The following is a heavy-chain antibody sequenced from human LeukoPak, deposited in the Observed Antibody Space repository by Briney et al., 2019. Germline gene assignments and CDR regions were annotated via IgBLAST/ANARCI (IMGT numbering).Heavy chain of an antibody. CDR2: ISSYSGNT. V-gene: IGHV1-18*01. CDR1: GYTFPNYG. CDR3: ARGPGDYGDFWAWFDP. D-gene: IGHD4-17*01. Sequence: ASVKVSCEASGYTFPNYGITWVRQAPGQGLEWMGWISSYSGNTNYAQKLQGRVTMTTDTSTSTAYMELRSLISDDTAVYYCARGPGDYGDFWAWFDPWGQGTLVTVSS. J-gene: IGHJ5*02.